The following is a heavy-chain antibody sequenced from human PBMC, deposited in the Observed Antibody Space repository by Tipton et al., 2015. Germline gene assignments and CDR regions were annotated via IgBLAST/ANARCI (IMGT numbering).Heavy chain of an antibody. CDR3: ARDFDGSGYYSGS. V-gene: IGHV1-69*13. J-gene: IGHJ5*02. Sequence: QLVQSGAEVKKPGASVKVSCKASGYTFTNYDIHWVRQAPGQGFEWMGRSIPMLGTTRYAQKFQGRVTITADESTSTVYMELRSLRSEDTAVYYCARDFDGSGYYSGSWGQGTLVTVSS. D-gene: IGHD3-22*01. CDR1: GYTFTNYD. CDR2: SIPMLGTT.